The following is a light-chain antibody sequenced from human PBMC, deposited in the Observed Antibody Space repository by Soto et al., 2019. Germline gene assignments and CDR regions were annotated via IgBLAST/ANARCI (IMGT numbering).Light chain of an antibody. CDR3: QQRET. CDR1: QAIHSY. J-gene: IGKJ3*01. V-gene: IGKV1-39*01. CDR2: ATS. Sequence: DIQMTQSPSSLSASVGDRVTITCRASQAIHSYLNWYQQQPGKAPTLLIFATSTLQSGVPSRFSGSGSGTDFTLTISSLQPEDFATYYCQQRETFGPGTKVDIK.